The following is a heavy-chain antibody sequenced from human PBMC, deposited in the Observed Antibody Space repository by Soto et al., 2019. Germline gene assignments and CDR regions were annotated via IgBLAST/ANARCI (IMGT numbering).Heavy chain of an antibody. J-gene: IGHJ6*02. CDR1: GYTFTSYD. CDR2: MNPNSGNT. Sequence: QVQLVQSGAEVKKPGASVKVSCKASGYTFTSYDINWVRQATGQGLEWMGWMNPNSGNTGYAQKFQGGVTMTRNTSISTAYMEVSSLRSEDTAVYYCARVLSWASYYDFWSGYYNYYYYGMDVWGQGTTVTVSS. CDR3: ARVLSWASYYDFWSGYYNYYYYGMDV. D-gene: IGHD3-3*01. V-gene: IGHV1-8*01.